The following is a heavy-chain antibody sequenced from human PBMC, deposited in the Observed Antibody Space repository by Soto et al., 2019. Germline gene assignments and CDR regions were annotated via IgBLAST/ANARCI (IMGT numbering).Heavy chain of an antibody. V-gene: IGHV1-46*01. J-gene: IGHJ4*02. D-gene: IGHD6-6*01. CDR3: ARGRIAARPLGASRFDY. Sequence: GASVKVSCKASGYTFTSYYMHWVRQAPGQGLEWMGIINPSGGSTSYAQKFQGRVTMTRDTSTSTAYMELSSLRSEDTAVYYCARGRIAARPLGASRFDYWGQGTLVTVSS. CDR2: INPSGGST. CDR1: GYTFTSYY.